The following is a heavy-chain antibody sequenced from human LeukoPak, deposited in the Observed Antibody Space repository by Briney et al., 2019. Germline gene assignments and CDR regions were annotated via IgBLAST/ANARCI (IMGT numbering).Heavy chain of an antibody. CDR1: GYTFTTYD. CDR3: ARGLGDYYDTSGYYYAVPAH. V-gene: IGHV1-8*01. Sequence: ASVKVSCTASGYTFTTYDITWVRQAPGQGLEWMGWMNPNSGDTAYAQKFQGRVAMTRDTSISTAYMELSSLRSEDTAVYYCARGLGDYYDTSGYYYAVPAHWGQGTLVTVSS. D-gene: IGHD3-22*01. J-gene: IGHJ4*02. CDR2: MNPNSGDT.